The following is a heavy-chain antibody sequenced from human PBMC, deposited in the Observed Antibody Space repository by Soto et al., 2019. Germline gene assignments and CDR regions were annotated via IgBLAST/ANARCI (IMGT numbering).Heavy chain of an antibody. J-gene: IGHJ3*02. Sequence: QVQLQESGPGLVKPSQTLSRTCTVSGVSISSGDYYWSWIRQPPGKGLEWIGYIYYSGSTYYNPSLKSRVTISVDTSKNQFSLKLSSVTAADTAVYYCASAIYTAMAVDAFDIWGQGTMVTVSS. CDR1: GVSISSGDYY. D-gene: IGHD5-18*01. CDR3: ASAIYTAMAVDAFDI. V-gene: IGHV4-30-4*01. CDR2: IYYSGST.